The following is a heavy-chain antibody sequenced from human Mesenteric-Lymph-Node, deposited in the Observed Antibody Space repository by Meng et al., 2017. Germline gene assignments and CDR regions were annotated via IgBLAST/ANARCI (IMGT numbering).Heavy chain of an antibody. CDR3: ASDYYDSSGYSYWYFDL. Sequence: GESLKISCAASGFTFSSYAMNWVRQAPGKGLEWVSSISSSSSYIYYADSVKGRFTISRDNAKNSLYLQMNSLRAEDTAVYYCASDYYDSSGYSYWYFDLWGRGTLVTVSS. D-gene: IGHD3-22*01. J-gene: IGHJ2*01. V-gene: IGHV3-21*01. CDR1: GFTFSSYA. CDR2: ISSSSSYI.